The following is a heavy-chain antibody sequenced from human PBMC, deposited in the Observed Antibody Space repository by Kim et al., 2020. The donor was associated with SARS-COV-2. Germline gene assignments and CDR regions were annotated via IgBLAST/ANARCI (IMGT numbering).Heavy chain of an antibody. CDR1: GFTFSSYA. Sequence: GGSLRLSCAASGFTFSSYAMHWVRQAPGKGLEWVAVISYDGSNKYYADSVKGRFTISRDNSKNTLYLQMNSLRAEDTAVYYCARIAAAGTNCEGEDYWGQGTLVTVSS. J-gene: IGHJ4*02. D-gene: IGHD6-13*01. V-gene: IGHV3-30*04. CDR2: ISYDGSNK. CDR3: ARIAAAGTNCEGEDY.